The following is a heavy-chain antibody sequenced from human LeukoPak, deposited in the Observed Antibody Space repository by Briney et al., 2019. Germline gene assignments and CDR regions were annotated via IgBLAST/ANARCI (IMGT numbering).Heavy chain of an antibody. J-gene: IGHJ4*02. V-gene: IGHV3-21*01. CDR1: GFTFSSYS. D-gene: IGHD2-15*01. CDR2: ISSSSSYI. CDR3: ARDRCSGGSCLDY. Sequence: GGSLRLSCAASGFTFSSYSMNWVRQAPGKGLEWVSSISSSSSYIYYADSVKGRFTISRDNAKNSLYLQMNSLRAEDTAVYYCARDRCSGGSCLDYWGQGTLVTVSS.